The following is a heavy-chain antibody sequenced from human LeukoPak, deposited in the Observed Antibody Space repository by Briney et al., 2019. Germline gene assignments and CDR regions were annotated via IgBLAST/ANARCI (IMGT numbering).Heavy chain of an antibody. CDR3: AKGLIDDYYMDV. J-gene: IGHJ6*03. CDR1: GFTFSGYG. CDR2: ISYDGSNK. Sequence: GGSQRLSCAASGFTFSGYGMHWVRQAPGKGLEWVAVISYDGSNKYYADSVKGRFTISRDNSKNTLYLQMNSLRAADTAVYYCAKGLIDDYYMDVWGKGTTVTISS. D-gene: IGHD2-21*01. V-gene: IGHV3-30*18.